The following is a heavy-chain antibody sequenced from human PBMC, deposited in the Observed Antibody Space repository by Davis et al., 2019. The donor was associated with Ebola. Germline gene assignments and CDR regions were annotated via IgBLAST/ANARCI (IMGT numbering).Heavy chain of an antibody. J-gene: IGHJ6*04. CDR3: ARVDIVATPPYYYGMDV. Sequence: GGSLRLSCAASGFTFSSYAMHWVRQAPGKGLEWVAVISYDGSNKYYADSVKGRFTISRDNSKNTLYLQMNSLRAEDTAVYYCARVDIVATPPYYYGMDVWGKGTTVTVSS. D-gene: IGHD5-12*01. CDR1: GFTFSSYA. CDR2: ISYDGSNK. V-gene: IGHV3-30-3*01.